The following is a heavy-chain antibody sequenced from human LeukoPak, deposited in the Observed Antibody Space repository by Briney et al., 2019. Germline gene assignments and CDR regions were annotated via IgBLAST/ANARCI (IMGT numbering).Heavy chain of an antibody. CDR1: GGTFSSYA. Sequence: ASVKVSCKASGGTFSSYAISWVRQAPGQGLERMGGIIPIFGTANYAQKFQGRVTITADKSTSTAYMEPSSLRSEDTAVYYCARDQRDGYYYGSGSYFDYWGQGTLVTVSS. D-gene: IGHD3-10*01. CDR2: IIPIFGTA. J-gene: IGHJ4*02. V-gene: IGHV1-69*06. CDR3: ARDQRDGYYYGSGSYFDY.